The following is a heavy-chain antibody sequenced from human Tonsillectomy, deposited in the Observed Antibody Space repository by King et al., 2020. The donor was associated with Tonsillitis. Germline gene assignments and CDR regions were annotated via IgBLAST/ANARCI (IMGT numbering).Heavy chain of an antibody. D-gene: IGHD6-19*01. CDR1: GDSVSSISGA. Sequence: VQLQQSGPGLVKPSQTLSLTCAISGDSVSSISGAWNWIRQSPSRGLEWLGRTYYRTKWYSDYAVSLKSRININPDTSKNQFSLQLNSVTPENTAVYYCARENTQWLEYVDYWGQGTLVTVSS. V-gene: IGHV6-1*01. J-gene: IGHJ4*02. CDR3: ARENTQWLEYVDY. CDR2: TYYRTKWYS.